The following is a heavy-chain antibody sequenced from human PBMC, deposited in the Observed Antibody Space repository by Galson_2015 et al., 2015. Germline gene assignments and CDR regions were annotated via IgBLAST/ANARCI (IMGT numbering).Heavy chain of an antibody. Sequence: SETLSLTCTVSGGSISSYYWSWIRQPPGKGLEWIGYIYYSGSTNYNPSLKSRVTISVDTSKNQFSLKLSSVTAADTAVYYCARVAGCVVRGVIPWFDPWGQGTL. D-gene: IGHD3-10*01. J-gene: IGHJ5*02. CDR1: GGSISSYY. CDR3: ARVAGCVVRGVIPWFDP. V-gene: IGHV4-59*01. CDR2: IYYSGST.